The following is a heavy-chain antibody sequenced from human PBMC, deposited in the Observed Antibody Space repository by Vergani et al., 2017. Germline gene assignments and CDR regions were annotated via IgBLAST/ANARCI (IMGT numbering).Heavy chain of an antibody. Sequence: VQLVESGGGLVKPGGSLRLSCAASGFTFSNAWMSWVRQAPGKGLEWVAVISYDGSNKYYADSVKGRFTISRDNSKNTLYLQMNSLGAEDTAVYYCARELVVPAATRTYDAFDIWGQGTMVTVSS. V-gene: IGHV3-30-3*01. J-gene: IGHJ3*02. D-gene: IGHD2-2*01. CDR2: ISYDGSNK. CDR1: GFTFSNAW. CDR3: ARELVVPAATRTYDAFDI.